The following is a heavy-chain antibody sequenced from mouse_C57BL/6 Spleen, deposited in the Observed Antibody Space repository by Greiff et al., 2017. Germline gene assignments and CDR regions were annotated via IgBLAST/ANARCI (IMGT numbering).Heavy chain of an antibody. Sequence: EVQLQQSGPGLVKPSPSLSLTCSVTGYSITSGYYWNWIRQFPGNKLEWMGYISYDGSNNYNPSLKNRISITRDTSKNQFFLKLNSVTTEDTATYYGARYDGYYGGYWGQGTTLTVSS. CDR2: ISYDGSN. D-gene: IGHD2-3*01. CDR1: GYSITSGYY. V-gene: IGHV3-6*01. J-gene: IGHJ2*01. CDR3: ARYDGYYGGY.